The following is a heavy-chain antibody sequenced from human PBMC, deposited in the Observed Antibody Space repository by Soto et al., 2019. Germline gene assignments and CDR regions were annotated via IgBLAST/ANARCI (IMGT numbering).Heavy chain of an antibody. D-gene: IGHD2-15*01. CDR1: GFTFSSYA. J-gene: IGHJ4*02. CDR3: AKDGGSVCSGGTCYFQAPDY. Sequence: PGGSLRLSCAASGFTFSSYAMSWVRQAPGKGLEWVSGIDGSGRNTYYADSVKGRFTISRDNSKNTLSVQMNGLRVEDMALYYCAKDGGSVCSGGTCYFQAPDYWGQGTLVTV. CDR2: IDGSGRNT. V-gene: IGHV3-23*01.